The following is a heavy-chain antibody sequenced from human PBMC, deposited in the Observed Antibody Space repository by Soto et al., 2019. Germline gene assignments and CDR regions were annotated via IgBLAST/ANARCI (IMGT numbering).Heavy chain of an antibody. J-gene: IGHJ4*02. CDR2: ISGGGGGT. D-gene: IGHD3-16*01. V-gene: IGHV3-23*01. CDR1: GFTFSNNA. CDR3: AKGGGSFDY. Sequence: EVHLLESGGGLVQPGGSLRLSCAASGFTFSNNAMSWVRQAPGKGLEWVSAISGGGGGTHYADSVKGRFTISRDNSKNTLYPQLNSLRADDTAVYFCAKGGGSFDYWGQGTLVTVSS.